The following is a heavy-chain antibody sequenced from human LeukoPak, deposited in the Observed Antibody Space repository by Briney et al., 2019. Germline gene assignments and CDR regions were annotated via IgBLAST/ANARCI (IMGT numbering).Heavy chain of an antibody. D-gene: IGHD1-20*01. CDR2: IIPIFGTA. CDR3: ARARDRYNWNDDFDY. J-gene: IGHJ4*02. CDR1: GCTFSRYA. Sequence: SVKVSCLASGCTFSRYAISWVRQAPGHGREWVGGIIPIFGTANYAQKFQGRVTITADEATSTAYLELSSLRSEDTAVYYCARARDRYNWNDDFDYWGQGTLVTVSS. V-gene: IGHV1-69*13.